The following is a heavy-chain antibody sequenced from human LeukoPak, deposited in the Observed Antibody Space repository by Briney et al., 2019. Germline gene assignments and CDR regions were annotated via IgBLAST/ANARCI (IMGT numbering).Heavy chain of an antibody. V-gene: IGHV4-34*01. D-gene: IGHD3-22*01. CDR2: INHSGST. CDR3: ASLGTYYYDSSGYKPSGY. CDR1: GGSFSGYY. J-gene: IGHJ4*02. Sequence: SETLSLTCAVYGGSFSGYYWSWIRQPPGKGLEWIGEINHSGSTNYNPSLKSRVTISVDTSKNQFSLKLSSVTAADTAVYYCASLGTYYYDSSGYKPSGYWGQGTLVTVSS.